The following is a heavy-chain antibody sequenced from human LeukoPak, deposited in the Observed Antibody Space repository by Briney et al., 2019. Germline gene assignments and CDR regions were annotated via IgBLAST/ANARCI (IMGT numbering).Heavy chain of an antibody. CDR3: ARHSTVTKAYFDP. D-gene: IGHD4-17*01. Sequence: SETLSLTCTVSGGSISNNYWSWIRQPPGKGLEWLGYIYYSGSTNYNPSLKSRVTISVDTSKNQFSLKLTSVTAADTAVYYCARHSTVTKAYFDPWGQGTLVTVSS. V-gene: IGHV4-59*08. CDR1: GGSISNNY. J-gene: IGHJ5*02. CDR2: IYYSGST.